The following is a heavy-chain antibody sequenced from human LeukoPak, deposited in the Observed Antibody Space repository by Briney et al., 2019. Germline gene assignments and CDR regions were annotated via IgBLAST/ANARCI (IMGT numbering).Heavy chain of an antibody. Sequence: GGSLRLSCAASGFTFSSYWMSWVRQAPGKGLEWVANIKQDGSEKYYVDSVKGRFTISRDNAKNSLYLQMNSLRAEDTAVYYCARDRTPKGVRSAFDIWGQGTMVTVSS. V-gene: IGHV3-7*01. CDR3: ARDRTPKGVRSAFDI. CDR1: GFTFSSYW. CDR2: IKQDGSEK. D-gene: IGHD2-21*01. J-gene: IGHJ3*02.